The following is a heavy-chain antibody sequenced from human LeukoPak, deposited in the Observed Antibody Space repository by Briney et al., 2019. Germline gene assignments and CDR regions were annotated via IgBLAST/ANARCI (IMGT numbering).Heavy chain of an antibody. V-gene: IGHV5-51*01. Sequence: GESLKISFHGSGYSFTKYWIGWVRQTPGKGLEWMGGINPADSETRYRPSFQGQVTISADKSITTAYLQWNSLKASDTAMFYCARLGITGTTLYHFDYWGQGTLVTVSS. D-gene: IGHD1-20*01. CDR1: GYSFTKYW. CDR2: INPADSET. CDR3: ARLGITGTTLYHFDY. J-gene: IGHJ4*02.